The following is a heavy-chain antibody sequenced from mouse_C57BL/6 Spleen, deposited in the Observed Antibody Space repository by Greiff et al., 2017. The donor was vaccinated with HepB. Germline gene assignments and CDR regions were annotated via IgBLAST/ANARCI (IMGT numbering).Heavy chain of an antibody. J-gene: IGHJ1*03. CDR3: ARITTGHWYFDV. Sequence: EVQLQQSGPELVKPGASVKMSCKASGYTFTDYNMHWVKQSHGKSLEWIGYINPNNGGTSYNQKFKGKATLTVNKSSSTAYMELRSLTSEDSAVYYCARITTGHWYFDVWGTGTTVTVSS. CDR1: GYTFTDYN. V-gene: IGHV1-22*01. D-gene: IGHD1-1*01. CDR2: INPNNGGT.